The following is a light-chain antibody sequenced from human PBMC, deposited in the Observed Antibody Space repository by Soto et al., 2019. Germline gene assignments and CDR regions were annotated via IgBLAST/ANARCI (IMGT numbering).Light chain of an antibody. CDR3: QQLNSYPYT. CDR2: DAS. Sequence: DIQMTQSPSTLSASVGDRVTITCRASQGISTWLAWYQQKPGKAPKLLIFDASSLGSGVPSRFSGSGSGTEFTLTISGLQPDDFATYHCQQLNSYPYTFGQGTKLEIK. CDR1: QGISTW. J-gene: IGKJ2*01. V-gene: IGKV1-5*01.